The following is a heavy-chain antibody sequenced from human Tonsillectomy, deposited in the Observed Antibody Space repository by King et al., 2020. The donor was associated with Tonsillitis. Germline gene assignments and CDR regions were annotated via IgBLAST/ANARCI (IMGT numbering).Heavy chain of an antibody. CDR1: GFPFSSYA. V-gene: IGHV3-30*04. Sequence: QLVQSGGGVVQPGRSLRLSCAASGFPFSSYAMHWVRQAPGKGLEWVALISYDGSNKYYADSVKGRFTISRDNSKNTLYLQMNSLRAEDTAVYYCARGEDILTGYYKGYFDYWGQGTLVTVSA. CDR2: ISYDGSNK. CDR3: ARGEDILTGYYKGYFDY. D-gene: IGHD3-9*01. J-gene: IGHJ4*02.